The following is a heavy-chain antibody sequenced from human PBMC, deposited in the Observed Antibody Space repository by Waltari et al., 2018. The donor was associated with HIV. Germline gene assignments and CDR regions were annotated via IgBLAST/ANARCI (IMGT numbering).Heavy chain of an antibody. D-gene: IGHD6-6*01. CDR2: IKSKTDGGTT. CDR3: TTQYSSSLFGGKKDY. Sequence: EVQLVESGGGLVKPGGSLILSCAASGFTFSHAWMSWVRQAPGKGLEWVGRIKSKTDGGTTDYAAPVKGRFTISRDDSKNTLYLQMNSLKTEDTAVYYCTTQYSSSLFGGKKDYWGQGTLVTVSS. J-gene: IGHJ4*02. V-gene: IGHV3-15*01. CDR1: GFTFSHAW.